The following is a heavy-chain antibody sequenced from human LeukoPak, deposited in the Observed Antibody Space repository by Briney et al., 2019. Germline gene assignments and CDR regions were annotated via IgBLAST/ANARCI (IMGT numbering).Heavy chain of an antibody. V-gene: IGHV3-13*04. CDR1: GFTFSGYD. CDR2: IGIAGDT. CDR3: ARGYVHAFDL. Sequence: PGGSWRFPCAASGFTFSGYDMHWGRQPTGKGLEWVSAIGIAGDTYYPGSVKGRFTMSRENAKNSLYLQMNSLRAGDTAVYYCARGYVHAFDLWGQVTMVTVSS. J-gene: IGHJ3*01. D-gene: IGHD3-16*01.